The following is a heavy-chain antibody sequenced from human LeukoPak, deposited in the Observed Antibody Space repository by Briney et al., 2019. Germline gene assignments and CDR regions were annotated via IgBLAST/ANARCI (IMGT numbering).Heavy chain of an antibody. D-gene: IGHD6-13*01. CDR2: IYYSGST. J-gene: IGHJ4*02. CDR3: ARGRGIAAAGKLDY. V-gene: IGHV4-39*07. Sequence: SETLSLTCTVSGGSISSSSYYWGWIRQPPGKGLEWIGSIYYSGSTNYNPSLKSRVTISVDTSENQFSLKLSSVTAADTAVYYCARGRGIAAAGKLDYWGQGTLVTVSS. CDR1: GGSISSSSYY.